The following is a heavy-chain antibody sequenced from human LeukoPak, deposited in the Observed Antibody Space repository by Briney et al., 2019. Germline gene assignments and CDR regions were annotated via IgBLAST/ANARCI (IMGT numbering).Heavy chain of an antibody. D-gene: IGHD6-13*01. CDR2: INPSGGSS. Sequence: ASVKVSCKASGYTFTSHYMHWVRQAPGQGLEWMGIINPSGGSSSYAQKFQGRVTMTRDTSTSTVYMELSSLRSEDTAVYYCARDSSSRNWFDPWGQGTLVTVSS. CDR3: ARDSSSRNWFDP. CDR1: GYTFTSHY. V-gene: IGHV1-46*01. J-gene: IGHJ5*02.